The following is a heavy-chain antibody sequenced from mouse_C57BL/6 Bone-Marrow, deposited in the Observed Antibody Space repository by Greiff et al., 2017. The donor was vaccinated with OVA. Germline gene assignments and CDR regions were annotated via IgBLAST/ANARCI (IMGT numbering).Heavy chain of an antibody. CDR2: INPSTGGT. D-gene: IGHD4-1*01. Sequence: VQLQQSGPELVKPGASVKISCKASGYSFTGYYMNWVKQSPEKSLEWIGEINPSTGGTTYNQKFKAKATLTGDKSSSTAYMQLKSLTSEDSAVYYCARGGTSPFAYWGQGTLVTVSA. CDR1: GYSFTGYY. J-gene: IGHJ3*01. V-gene: IGHV1-42*01. CDR3: ARGGTSPFAY.